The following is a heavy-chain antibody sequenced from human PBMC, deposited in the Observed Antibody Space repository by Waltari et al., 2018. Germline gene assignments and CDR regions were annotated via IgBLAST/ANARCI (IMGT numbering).Heavy chain of an antibody. CDR1: GDSIRDENHY. D-gene: IGHD2-15*01. CDR2: MFPSSKS. J-gene: IGHJ6*03. CDR3: ARARCGAGGSCYYTTAHFYYMDV. Sequence: QVQLQESGHGLVKPSQTLSLTCFGSGDSIRDENHYWTWIRHFPGKGLEWHGFMFPSSKSFYNPSLKMRAFMSMDTSTNQFPLRRSSVTAADTAFYYCARARCGAGGSCYYTTAHFYYMDVWGIGTTVAVTS. V-gene: IGHV4-31*02.